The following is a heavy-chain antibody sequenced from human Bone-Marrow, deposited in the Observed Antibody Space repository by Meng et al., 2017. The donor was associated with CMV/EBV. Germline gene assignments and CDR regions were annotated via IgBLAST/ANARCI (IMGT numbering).Heavy chain of an antibody. D-gene: IGHD4-11*01. CDR2: ISAYNGNT. V-gene: IGHV1-18*01. J-gene: IGHJ4*02. CDR1: GFTFSSYA. CDR3: ARDPRRRRNDYSNLPPDY. Sequence: GESLKTSCAAPGFTFSSYAMHWVRQAPGQGLEWMVWISAYNGNTNYAQKLQGRVTMTTDTSTSTAYTELRSLRSDDTAVYYCARDPRRRRNDYSNLPPDYWGQGTLVTVSS.